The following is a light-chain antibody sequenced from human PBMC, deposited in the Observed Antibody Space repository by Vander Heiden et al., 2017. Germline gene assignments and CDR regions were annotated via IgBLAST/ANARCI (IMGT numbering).Light chain of an antibody. V-gene: IGKV3-20*01. CDR3: QQYGSSPWT. CDR1: QSVSSSY. J-gene: IGKJ1*01. CDR2: GAS. Sequence: EIVLTQSPGPLSLSPGESAFLSCRASQSVSSSYLAWYQQKPGQAPRLLIYGASSRATGIPDRFSGSGSGTDFTLTISRLEPEDFAVYYCQQYGSSPWTFGQGTKVEIK.